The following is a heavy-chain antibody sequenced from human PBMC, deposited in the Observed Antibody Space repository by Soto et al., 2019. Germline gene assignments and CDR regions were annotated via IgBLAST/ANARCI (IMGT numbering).Heavy chain of an antibody. D-gene: IGHD3-16*02. J-gene: IGHJ3*02. Sequence: SVKVSCKASGFTFTSSAVQWVRQARGQRLEWIGWIVVGSGNTNYAQKFQERVTITRDMSTSTAYMELSSLRSEDTAVYYCAAGDYVWGSYRSVAFDIWGQGTTVTVSS. CDR3: AAGDYVWGSYRSVAFDI. V-gene: IGHV1-58*01. CDR1: GFTFTSSA. CDR2: IVVGSGNT.